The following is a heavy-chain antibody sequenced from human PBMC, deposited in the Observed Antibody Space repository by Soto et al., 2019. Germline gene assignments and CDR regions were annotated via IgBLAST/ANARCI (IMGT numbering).Heavy chain of an antibody. CDR3: ASFDLEQQLVLDAFDI. J-gene: IGHJ3*02. V-gene: IGHV4-39*01. D-gene: IGHD6-13*01. CDR1: GGSISSSSYY. Sequence: SETLSLTCTVSGGSISSSSYYWGWIRQPPGKGLEWIGSIYYSGSTYYNPSLKSRVTISVDTSKNQFSLKLSSVTAADTAVYYCASFDLEQQLVLDAFDIWGQGTMVTVSS. CDR2: IYYSGST.